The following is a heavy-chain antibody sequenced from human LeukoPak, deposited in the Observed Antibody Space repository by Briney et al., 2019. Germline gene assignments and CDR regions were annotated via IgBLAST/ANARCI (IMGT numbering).Heavy chain of an antibody. Sequence: TWETLSLTCTVSDVSIRSYYWSWIRQPPGKGLEWVGYSYYSGSTNYNPSLKSRVTISVDPSKNQFSLKLNTVTDADTAVYYCARYLTVTSAFDLWGQGTMVTVSS. V-gene: IGHV4-59*08. J-gene: IGHJ3*01. CDR3: ARYLTVTSAFDL. CDR2: SYYSGST. CDR1: DVSIRSYY. D-gene: IGHD1-20*01.